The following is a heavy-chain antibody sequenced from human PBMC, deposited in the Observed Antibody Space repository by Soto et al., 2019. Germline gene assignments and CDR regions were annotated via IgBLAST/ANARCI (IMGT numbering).Heavy chain of an antibody. V-gene: IGHV4-59*01. J-gene: IGHJ6*02. Sequence: SETLSLTCAVYGGSFSGYYWSWIRQPPGKGLEWIGYIYYSGSTNYNPSLKSRVTISVDTSKNQFSLKLSSVTAADTAVYYCARVSDYYYYYGMDVWGQGTTVTVSS. CDR3: ARVSDYYYYYGMDV. CDR2: IYYSGST. CDR1: GGSFSGYY. D-gene: IGHD3-16*02.